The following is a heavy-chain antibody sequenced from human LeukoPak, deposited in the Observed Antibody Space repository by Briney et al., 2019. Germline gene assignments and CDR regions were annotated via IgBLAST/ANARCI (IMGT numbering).Heavy chain of an antibody. CDR2: IIPIFGTA. D-gene: IGHD6-19*01. CDR1: GGTFSSYA. J-gene: IGHJ5*02. CDR3: ARDMAVAGTLGNWFDP. V-gene: IGHV1-69*13. Sequence: EASVKVSCKASGGTFSSYAISWVRQAPGQGLEWMGGIIPIFGTANYAQKFQGRVTITADESTSTAYMELSSLRSEDTAVYYCARDMAVAGTLGNWFDPWGQGTLVTVSS.